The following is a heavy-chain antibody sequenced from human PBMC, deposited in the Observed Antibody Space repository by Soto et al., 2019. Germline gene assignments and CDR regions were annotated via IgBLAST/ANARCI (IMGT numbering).Heavy chain of an antibody. CDR1: GFMFSAYA. CDR2: ISYDGTNK. Sequence: GGSLRLSCAASGFMFSAYAMLWVRQAPGKGLEWVAAISYDGTNKYYADSIKGRFTISRDNSANTLFLQVNSLRREDTAMYYCARDTSTYTSGWYVIDFWGHGTLVTVYS. CDR3: ARDTSTYTSGWYVIDF. D-gene: IGHD6-19*01. V-gene: IGHV3-30*04. J-gene: IGHJ4*01.